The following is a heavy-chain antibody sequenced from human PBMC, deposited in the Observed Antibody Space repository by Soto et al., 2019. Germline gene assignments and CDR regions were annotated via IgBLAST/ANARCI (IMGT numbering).Heavy chain of an antibody. J-gene: IGHJ4*02. Sequence: QVQLVQSGAEVKKPGASVKVSCKASGYTFTGYAMHWVRQAPGQRLEWMGWINAGNGNTKYSQKFQGRVTITRDTSARTAYMELSSLRSEDTAVYYCARDLGVGAASDYWGQGTLVTVSS. CDR2: INAGNGNT. D-gene: IGHD3-16*01. CDR3: ARDLGVGAASDY. V-gene: IGHV1-3*01. CDR1: GYTFTGYA.